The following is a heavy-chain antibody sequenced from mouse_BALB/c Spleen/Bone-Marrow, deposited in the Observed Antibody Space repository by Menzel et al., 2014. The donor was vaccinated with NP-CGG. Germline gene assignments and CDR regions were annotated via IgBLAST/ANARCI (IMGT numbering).Heavy chain of an antibody. D-gene: IGHD2-1*01. CDR1: GYAFSSYW. V-gene: IGHV1-80*01. Sequence: QVQLKESGAELVRPGSSVKISCKASGYAFSSYWMNWVKQRPGQGLEWIGQIYPGDGDTNYSGKFKGKATLTADESSSTAYMQLSSLTSEDSAVYFCAFGNYDFHYWRQGTPLPVSS. J-gene: IGHJ2*01. CDR2: IYPGDGDT. CDR3: AFGNYDFHY.